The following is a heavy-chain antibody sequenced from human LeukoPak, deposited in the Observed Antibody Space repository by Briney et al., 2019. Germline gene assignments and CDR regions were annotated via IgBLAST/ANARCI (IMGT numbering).Heavy chain of an antibody. J-gene: IGHJ1*01. CDR2: LYPDDSDT. CDR3: ARLYCTGGTCYLQD. D-gene: IGHD2-8*02. V-gene: IGHV5-51*01. Sequence: GESLKIPCKGSGYSFTNYYIGWVRQMPEKGLEWMGILYPDDSDTRYSPSFQGQVTISAVKSINTAYLQWSSLKASDTAMYYCARLYCTGGTCYLQDWGQGTLVTVSS. CDR1: GYSFTNYY.